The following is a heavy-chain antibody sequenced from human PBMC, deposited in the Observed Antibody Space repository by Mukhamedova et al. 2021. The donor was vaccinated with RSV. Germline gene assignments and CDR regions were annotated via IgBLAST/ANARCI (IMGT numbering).Heavy chain of an antibody. CDR2: ISGSGGST. CDR3: AIPPGEGQWSSGY. D-gene: IGHD3-16*01. J-gene: IGHJ4*02. V-gene: IGHV3-23*01. Sequence: GLEWVSAISGSGGSTYYADSVKGRFTISRDYSKNTLYLQMNSLRAEDTVVYNCAIPPGEGQWSSGYWGQGTLVTISS.